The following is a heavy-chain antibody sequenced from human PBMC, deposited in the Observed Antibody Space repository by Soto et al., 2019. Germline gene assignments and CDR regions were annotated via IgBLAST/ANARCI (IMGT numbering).Heavy chain of an antibody. V-gene: IGHV3-72*01. J-gene: IGHJ6*02. CDR3: AAGSSSSWPFGMDV. CDR2: TRNKANSYTT. D-gene: IGHD6-13*01. CDR1: GFTFSDHY. Sequence: GGSLRLSCAASGFTFSDHYMDWVRQAPGKGLEWVGRTRNKANSYTTEYAASVKGRFTTSRDDSKNSLYLQMNSLKTEDTAVYYCAAGSSSSWPFGMDVWGQGTTVTVS.